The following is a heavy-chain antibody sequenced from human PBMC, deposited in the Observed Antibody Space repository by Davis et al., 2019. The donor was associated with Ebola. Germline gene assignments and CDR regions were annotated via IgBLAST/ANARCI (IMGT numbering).Heavy chain of an antibody. CDR2: INPNSGGT. D-gene: IGHD3-10*01. J-gene: IGHJ4*02. CDR3: ATDPLVGFGESKPPVY. Sequence: ASVKVSCKASGYTFTGYYMHWVRQAPGQGLEWMGWINPNSGGTNYAQKFQGWVTMTRDTSISTAYMELSRLRSDDTAVYYCATDPLVGFGESKPPVYWGQGTLVTVSS. CDR1: GYTFTGYY. V-gene: IGHV1-2*04.